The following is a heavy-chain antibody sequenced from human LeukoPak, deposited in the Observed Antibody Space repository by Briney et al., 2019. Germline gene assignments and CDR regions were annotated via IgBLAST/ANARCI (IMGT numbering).Heavy chain of an antibody. Sequence: GGSLRLSCAASGFTFSSYGMHWVRQAPGKGLEWVAVIWYDGSNKYYADAVRGRFTISRDNSKNTVYLQMNSLRAEDTALYYCVTKLYVGHTHAFDIWGQGTMVTVSP. D-gene: IGHD3-16*01. V-gene: IGHV3-33*01. CDR1: GFTFSSYG. CDR3: VTKLYVGHTHAFDI. J-gene: IGHJ3*02. CDR2: IWYDGSNK.